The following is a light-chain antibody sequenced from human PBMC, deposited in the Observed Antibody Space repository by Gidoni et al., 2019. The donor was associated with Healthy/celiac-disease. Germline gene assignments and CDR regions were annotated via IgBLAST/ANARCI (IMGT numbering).Light chain of an antibody. CDR1: QSVISSY. CDR2: GAS. CDR3: QQYGSSPSLT. J-gene: IGKJ4*01. V-gene: IGKV3-20*01. Sequence: EIVLTQSPVTLSLSPGERATLSCRASQSVISSYLAWYQQKPGQAPRLLIYGASSRGTGIPDRLSGSGAGTDFTLTISRLEPEDFAVYYCQQYGSSPSLTFGGGTKVEIK.